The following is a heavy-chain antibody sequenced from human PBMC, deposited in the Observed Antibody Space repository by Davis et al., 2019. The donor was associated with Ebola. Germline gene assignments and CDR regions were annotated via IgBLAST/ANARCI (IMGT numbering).Heavy chain of an antibody. V-gene: IGHV4-39*01. Sequence: PSETLSLTCTVSGGSISSSSYYWGWIRQPPGKGLEWIGSIYYSGSTYYNPSLKSRVTISVDTSKNQFSLKLSSVTAADTAVYYCARHGAPGLHDHDSSGWFDYWGQGTLVTVSS. J-gene: IGHJ4*02. CDR2: IYYSGST. CDR3: ARHGAPGLHDHDSSGWFDY. D-gene: IGHD6-19*01. CDR1: GGSISSSSYY.